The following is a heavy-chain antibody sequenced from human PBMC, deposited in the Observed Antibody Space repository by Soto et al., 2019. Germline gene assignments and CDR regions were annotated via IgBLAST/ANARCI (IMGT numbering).Heavy chain of an antibody. CDR2: ISTYNGNT. J-gene: IGHJ4*03. V-gene: IGHV1-18*01. D-gene: IGHD3-10*01. CDR3: AREMVRGVGSDY. Sequence: ASVKVSCEASGYTFTSYGISWVRQAPGQGLEWMGWISTYNGNTKYAQKLQGRVTMTTDTSTSTAYMELRSLRSDDTAVFYCAREMVRGVGSDYWGQGTTVTVSS. CDR1: GYTFTSYG.